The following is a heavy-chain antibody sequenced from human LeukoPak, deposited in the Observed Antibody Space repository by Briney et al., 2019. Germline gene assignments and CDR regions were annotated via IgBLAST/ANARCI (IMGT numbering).Heavy chain of an antibody. CDR1: GFTFSSYA. CDR2: ISGSGGST. J-gene: IGHJ4*02. Sequence: GGSLRLSCAASGFTFSSYAMSWVRQAPGKGLEWVSAISGSGGSTYYADSVKGRFTISRDNSKNTLYLQMNSLRAEDTAVYYCAKEGGSSSSTRLTRYSNYYFDYWGQGTLVTVSS. V-gene: IGHV3-23*01. D-gene: IGHD6-13*01. CDR3: AKEGGSSSSTRLTRYSNYYFDY.